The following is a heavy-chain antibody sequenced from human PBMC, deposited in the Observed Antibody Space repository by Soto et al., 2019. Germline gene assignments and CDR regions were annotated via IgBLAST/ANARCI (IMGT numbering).Heavy chain of an antibody. D-gene: IGHD1-20*01. CDR2: IQTSGYT. J-gene: IGHJ5*02. CDR3: ARDPSYNWRFAGRFDP. Sequence: PSETLSLTCTVSGGSINNYYWSWIRQSAGKGLEWLGRIQTSGYTNYNPSLKGRVTMSIDTSKNQFSLNLSPVTAADTAVYYCARDPSYNWRFAGRFDPWGQGTLVTVS. V-gene: IGHV4-4*07. CDR1: GGSINNYY.